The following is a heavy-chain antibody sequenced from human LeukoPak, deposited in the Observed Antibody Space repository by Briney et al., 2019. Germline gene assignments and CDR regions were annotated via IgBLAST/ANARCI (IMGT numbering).Heavy chain of an antibody. CDR2: IIPIFGTS. D-gene: IGHD5-18*01. CDR1: GGSFNAYA. J-gene: IGHJ4*02. Sequence: SVKVPCKASGGSFNAYAISWVRQAPGQGLEWMGGIIPIFGTSNYAQKLQGRVTISTDESTSTAYMEVSSLRSEDTAIYYCARGLDASMETAYDYWGQGTLVTVSS. V-gene: IGHV1-69*05. CDR3: ARGLDASMETAYDY.